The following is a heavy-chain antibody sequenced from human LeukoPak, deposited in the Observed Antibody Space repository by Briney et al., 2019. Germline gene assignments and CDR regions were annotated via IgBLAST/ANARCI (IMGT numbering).Heavy chain of an antibody. Sequence: GGSLRLSCTASGFTFSSYSMNWVRQAPGKGLEWVSSISSSSSYIYYADSVKGRFTISRDNAKNSLYLQMNSLRAEDTAVYYCARDPPYYDILTGYPRYGMDVWGKGTTVTVSS. J-gene: IGHJ6*04. CDR1: GFTFSSYS. CDR2: ISSSSSYI. CDR3: ARDPPYYDILTGYPRYGMDV. D-gene: IGHD3-9*01. V-gene: IGHV3-21*01.